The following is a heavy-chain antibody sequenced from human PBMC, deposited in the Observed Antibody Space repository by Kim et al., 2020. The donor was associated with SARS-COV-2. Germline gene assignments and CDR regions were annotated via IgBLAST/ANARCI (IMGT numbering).Heavy chain of an antibody. CDR1: GYTFTGYY. D-gene: IGHD4-17*01. CDR3: ASFSREMTTVVTTSNYYYYYYMDV. Sequence: ASVKVSCKASGYTFTGYYMHWVRQAPGQGLEWMGRINPNSGGTNYAQKFQGRVTMTRDTSISTAYMELSRLRSDDTAVYYCASFSREMTTVVTTSNYYYYYYMDVWGKGTTVTVSS. J-gene: IGHJ6*03. V-gene: IGHV1-2*06. CDR2: INPNSGGT.